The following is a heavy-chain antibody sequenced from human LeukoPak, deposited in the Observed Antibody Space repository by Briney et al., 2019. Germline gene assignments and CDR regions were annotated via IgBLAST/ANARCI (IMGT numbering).Heavy chain of an antibody. D-gene: IGHD6-19*01. CDR3: ARDSPRAYSSGWYYYYYMDV. CDR2: IYSSGST. Sequence: SETLSLTCTVSGGSISSYYWNWIRQPPGKGLEWIGYIYSSGSTNYNPSLKSRVTMSVDTSKNQFSLKLSSVTAADTAVYYCARDSPRAYSSGWYYYYYMDVWGKGTTVTVSS. CDR1: GGSISSYY. V-gene: IGHV4-59*01. J-gene: IGHJ6*03.